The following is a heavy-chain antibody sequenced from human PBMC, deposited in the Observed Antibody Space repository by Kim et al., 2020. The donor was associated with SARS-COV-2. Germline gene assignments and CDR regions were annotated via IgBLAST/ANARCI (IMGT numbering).Heavy chain of an antibody. Sequence: GGSLRLSCEASGFIFNNYNMNWVRQAPGKGLEWVSTITGNGGNTYYSDSVKGRFTISRDNSKNTLYLQMNSLRADDTAVYYCAKGSKNYFDYWGQGTLVTVS. V-gene: IGHV3-23*01. CDR3: AKGSKNYFDY. CDR1: GFIFNNYN. J-gene: IGHJ4*02. CDR2: ITGNGGNT.